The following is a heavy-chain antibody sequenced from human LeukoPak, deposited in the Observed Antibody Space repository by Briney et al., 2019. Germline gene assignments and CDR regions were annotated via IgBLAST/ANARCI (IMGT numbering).Heavy chain of an antibody. J-gene: IGHJ4*02. D-gene: IGHD3-22*01. Sequence: GGSLRLSCAASGFIFTSHGMHWVRQAPGKGLEWVSIIWYDGSNKYYADSVKGRFTISRDNSKNTLYLQMNSLRAEDTAVYYCARDGGYHSSGPFDYWGQGTLVTVSS. CDR2: IWYDGSNK. CDR1: GFIFTSHG. CDR3: ARDGGYHSSGPFDY. V-gene: IGHV3-33*01.